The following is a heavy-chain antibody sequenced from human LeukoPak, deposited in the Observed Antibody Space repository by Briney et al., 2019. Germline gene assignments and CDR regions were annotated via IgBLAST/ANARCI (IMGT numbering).Heavy chain of an antibody. D-gene: IGHD3-10*01. Sequence: GASVKVSCKASGGTFSSYAISWVRQAPGQGLEWMGGIIPIFGTANYAQKFQGRVTITADESTSTAYMEPSSLRSEDTAVYYCARDVRTYGREYYYYYGMDVWGQGTTVTVSS. CDR2: IIPIFGTA. CDR1: GGTFSSYA. J-gene: IGHJ6*02. CDR3: ARDVRTYGREYYYYYGMDV. V-gene: IGHV1-69*13.